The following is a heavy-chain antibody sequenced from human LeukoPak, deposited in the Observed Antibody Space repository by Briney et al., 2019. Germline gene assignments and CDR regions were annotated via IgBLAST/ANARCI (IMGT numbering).Heavy chain of an antibody. J-gene: IGHJ4*02. CDR1: GYSFTSYW. CDR2: IEPSHSNP. Sequence: GESLKISCKGSGYSFTSYWISWVRQIPGKGLEKMEKIEPSHSNPNYNPSFQRYVTSAADKPTSTAYLHWSSLKASDTAMYYCARLRADYSSSWYVGYWGQGTLVTVSS. V-gene: IGHV5-10-1*01. CDR3: ARLRADYSSSWYVGY. D-gene: IGHD6-13*01.